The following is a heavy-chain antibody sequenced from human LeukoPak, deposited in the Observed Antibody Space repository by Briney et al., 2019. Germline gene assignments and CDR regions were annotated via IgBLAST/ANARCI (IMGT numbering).Heavy chain of an antibody. V-gene: IGHV4-59*01. CDR1: GGSISSYY. CDR2: IHYSGST. CDR3: ARGGYYGSGNDFRFDP. Sequence: SETLSLTCTVSGGSISSYYWSWIRQSPGKGLECIGYIHYSGSTNYNPSLKSRVTISVETSKNQFSLKLKSVTAADTAVYYCARGGYYGSGNDFRFDPWGQGTLVTVSS. J-gene: IGHJ5*02. D-gene: IGHD3-10*01.